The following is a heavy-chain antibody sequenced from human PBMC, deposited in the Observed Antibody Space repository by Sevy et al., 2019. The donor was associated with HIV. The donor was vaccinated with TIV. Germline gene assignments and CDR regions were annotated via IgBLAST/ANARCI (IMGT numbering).Heavy chain of an antibody. CDR1: GFTFSSYA. D-gene: IGHD3-3*01. Sequence: GGSLRLSCAASGFTFSSYAMHWVRQAPGKGLEYVSAISSNGGSTYYANSVKGRFTISRDNSKNTLYLQMGSLRAEDMAVYYCARDRTTDDWGDFWSGYYFYYWGQGTLVTVSS. V-gene: IGHV3-64*01. CDR2: ISSNGGST. J-gene: IGHJ4*02. CDR3: ARDRTTDDWGDFWSGYYFYY.